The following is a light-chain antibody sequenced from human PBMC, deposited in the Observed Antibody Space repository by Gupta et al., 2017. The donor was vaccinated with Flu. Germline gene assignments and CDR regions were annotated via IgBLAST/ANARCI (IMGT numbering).Light chain of an antibody. CDR3: QQRRSWPIT. CDR1: QSVSSY. V-gene: IGKV3-11*01. J-gene: IGKJ5*01. Sequence: ERDTRSCRASQSVSSYLAWYQQKPGQAPKLLIYDASNRATGIPARFSGSGSGTDFTLTISSLEPEDFAVYYCQQRRSWPITFGQGTRLEIK. CDR2: DAS.